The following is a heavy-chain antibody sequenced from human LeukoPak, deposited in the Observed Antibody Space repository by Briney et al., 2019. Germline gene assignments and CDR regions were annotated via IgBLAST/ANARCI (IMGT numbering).Heavy chain of an antibody. Sequence: SETLSLTCTVSGGSISSGGYYWSWIRQHPGKGLEWIGYIYYSGSTYYNPSLKSRVTISVDTSKNQFSLKLSSVTAADTAVYYCARHSVDDYYDSSGYFVSSWGQGTLVTVSS. CDR2: IYYSGST. CDR3: ARHSVDDYYDSSGYFVSS. CDR1: GGSISSGGYY. D-gene: IGHD3-22*01. J-gene: IGHJ5*02. V-gene: IGHV4-31*03.